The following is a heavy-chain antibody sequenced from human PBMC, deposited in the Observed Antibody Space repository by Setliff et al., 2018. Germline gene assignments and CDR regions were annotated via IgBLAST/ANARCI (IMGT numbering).Heavy chain of an antibody. D-gene: IGHD1-26*01. CDR2: IRVYDGYT. CDR1: GYMFTTYG. V-gene: IGHV1-18*01. CDR3: VRDLGQWALDF. J-gene: IGHJ4*02. Sequence: ASVKVSCKTSGYMFTTYGISWVRQDPGQGLEWMGWIRVYDGYTDYAQKFQGRATMTKDTSTSTAYMELRSLRPDDTAVYYCVRDLGQWALDFWGQGTLVTVSS.